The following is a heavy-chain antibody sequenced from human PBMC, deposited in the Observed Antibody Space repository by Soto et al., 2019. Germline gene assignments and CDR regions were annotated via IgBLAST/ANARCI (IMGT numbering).Heavy chain of an antibody. Sequence: PGGSLRLSCVASGFTFNSYSMNWVRQAPGKGLEWVSSISSANAYIYYADSVKGRFTISRDNARNSLYLQMNSLRAEDTAVYYCATGANFYYDTSRYWGQGTLVTVSS. CDR2: ISSANAYI. V-gene: IGHV3-21*01. CDR3: ATGANFYYDTSRY. CDR1: GFTFNSYS. D-gene: IGHD3-22*01. J-gene: IGHJ4*02.